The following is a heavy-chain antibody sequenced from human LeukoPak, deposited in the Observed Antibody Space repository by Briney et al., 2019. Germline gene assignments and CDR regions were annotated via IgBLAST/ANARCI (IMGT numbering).Heavy chain of an antibody. CDR3: ARSLPGAIGAADF. Sequence: SETLSLTCTVSGGSISSYYWSWIRQPPGKGLEWIGYIYYSGSTSYSPSLKSRVTFSVDTSKNHFSLKVTSMTAADTGVYYCARSLPGAIGAADFWGQGTLVTASA. CDR2: IYYSGST. V-gene: IGHV4-59*01. CDR1: GGSISSYY. D-gene: IGHD6-13*01. J-gene: IGHJ4*02.